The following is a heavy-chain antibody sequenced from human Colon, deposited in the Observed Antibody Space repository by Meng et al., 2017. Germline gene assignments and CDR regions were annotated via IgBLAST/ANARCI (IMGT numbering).Heavy chain of an antibody. D-gene: IGHD4-17*01. V-gene: IGHV4-30-4*01. Sequence: QGHVQEPGPGLVQPSQTLALTCTVSGGSISSGDYYWSWIRQPPGKGLEWIGYIYYSGSTYSNASLKSRVTISIDRSKNQFSLKLSSVTAADTAVYYCARDRKHYGERGWFDPWGQGTLVTVSS. CDR1: GGSISSGDYY. J-gene: IGHJ5*02. CDR2: IYYSGST. CDR3: ARDRKHYGERGWFDP.